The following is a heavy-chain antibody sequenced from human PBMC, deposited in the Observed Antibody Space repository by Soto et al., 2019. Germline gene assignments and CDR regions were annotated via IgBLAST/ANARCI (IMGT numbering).Heavy chain of an antibody. Sequence: GASVKVSCKASGYNFASFGLQWVRQAPGQRPAWVGWINVGTGNTKYSEKFKDRVTITTDTSASTGYMELRSLKPEDTAVYYCARDRAAAVDYWGQGTLVTVSS. CDR3: ARDRAAAVDY. D-gene: IGHD6-13*01. V-gene: IGHV1-3*01. CDR2: INVGTGNT. CDR1: GYNFASFG. J-gene: IGHJ4*02.